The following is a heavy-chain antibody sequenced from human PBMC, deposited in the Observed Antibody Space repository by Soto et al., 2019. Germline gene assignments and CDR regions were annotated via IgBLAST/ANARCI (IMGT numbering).Heavy chain of an antibody. Sequence: QVQLVQSGAEVKEPGASVKVSCKPSGYPFTRNGISWVRQAPGQGLEWVGWISTNSGNTDYAQKLQGRVTLTTDTSTNTAYLELRSLRSDDTAVYYCARDKDYMLDYWGQGTLVTVSS. D-gene: IGHD4-4*01. CDR2: ISTNSGNT. CDR3: ARDKDYMLDY. V-gene: IGHV1-18*01. J-gene: IGHJ4*02. CDR1: GYPFTRNG.